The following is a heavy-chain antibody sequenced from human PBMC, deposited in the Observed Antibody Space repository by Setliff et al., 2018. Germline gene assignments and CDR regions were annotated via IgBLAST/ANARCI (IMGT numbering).Heavy chain of an antibody. D-gene: IGHD2-15*01. V-gene: IGHV4-38-2*01. CDR3: MRQVGGGLWYFDY. CDR1: CLSISGEYY. CDR2: IYHDGRA. Sequence: SETLSLTCAVSCLSISGEYYWGWIRQPPGGGPEWIGIIYHDGRAYYSTSLKSRVNLSLDMSKTQFSLHLNSVTAADTAVYYCMRQVGGGLWYFDYWGQGILVTVSS. J-gene: IGHJ4*02.